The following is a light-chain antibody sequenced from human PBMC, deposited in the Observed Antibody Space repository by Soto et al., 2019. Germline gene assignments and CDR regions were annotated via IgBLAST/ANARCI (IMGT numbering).Light chain of an antibody. J-gene: IGLJ1*01. CDR3: QTWGTGIHV. CDR2: INSDGSH. V-gene: IGLV4-69*01. Sequence: QPVLTQSPSASASLGASVKLTCTLSSGHSTYAIAWHQQQPEKGPRFLMKINSDGSHNKGDGIPDRFSGSSSGAERHLTISSLQSEDEADYYCQTWGTGIHVFATGTKVTVL. CDR1: SGHSTYA.